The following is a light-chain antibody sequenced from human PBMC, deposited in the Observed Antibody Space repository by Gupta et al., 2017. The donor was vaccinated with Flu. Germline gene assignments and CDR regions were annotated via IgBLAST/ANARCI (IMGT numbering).Light chain of an antibody. V-gene: IGKV1-33*01. J-gene: IGKJ3*01. CDR3: QQHDHLPIT. Sequence: DVQMTQSPSSLSASVGDRVTITCQASQDIKQFLNWFQQKPGTAPKLLIKDTSILSSGVPSRFSGSGSGTNFAFTITNLQPDDIATYYCQQHDHLPITFGPGTKVNVK. CDR2: DTS. CDR1: QDIKQF.